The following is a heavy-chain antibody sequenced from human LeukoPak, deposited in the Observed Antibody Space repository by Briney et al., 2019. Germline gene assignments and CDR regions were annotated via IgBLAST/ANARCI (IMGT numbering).Heavy chain of an antibody. CDR1: GFTFSSYS. CDR3: AKRVVIAATTYYFDY. CDR2: ISSGGGSR. D-gene: IGHD2-15*01. J-gene: IGHJ4*02. Sequence: GGSLRLSCAASGFTFSSYSMSWVRQAPGKGLEWVSVISSGGGSRYYADSVKGRFTISRDNSKNTLYLQMNSLRAEDTAVYYCAKRVVIAATTYYFDYWGQGTLVTVSS. V-gene: IGHV3-23*01.